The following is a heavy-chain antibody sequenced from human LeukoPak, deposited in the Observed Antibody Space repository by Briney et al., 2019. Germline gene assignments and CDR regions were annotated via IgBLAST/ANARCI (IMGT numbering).Heavy chain of an antibody. CDR3: AKEGDYYDSSGHSSTAFDI. Sequence: PGGSLRLSCAASGFTFSSYWMHWVRQAPGKGLEWVSGTSGSGATTYYADSVKGRFTISRDNSKNTLYLQMNSLRADDTALYYCAKEGDYYDSSGHSSTAFDIWGQGTMVAVSS. J-gene: IGHJ3*02. D-gene: IGHD3-22*01. CDR1: GFTFSSYW. V-gene: IGHV3-23*01. CDR2: TSGSGATT.